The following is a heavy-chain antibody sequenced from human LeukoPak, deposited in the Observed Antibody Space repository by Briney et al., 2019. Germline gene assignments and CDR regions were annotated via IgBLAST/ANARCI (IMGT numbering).Heavy chain of an antibody. V-gene: IGHV4-34*01. CDR1: GGSFSGYY. CDR2: INHSGST. D-gene: IGHD3-3*01. Sequence: SETLSLTCAVYGGSFSGYYWSWIRQPPGKGLEWIGEINHSGSTNYNPSLKSRVTISVDTSKNQFSLKLSSVTAADTAVYYCASVRYYDFWSGYPRSYYYMDVWGKGTTVTVSS. J-gene: IGHJ6*03. CDR3: ASVRYYDFWSGYPRSYYYMDV.